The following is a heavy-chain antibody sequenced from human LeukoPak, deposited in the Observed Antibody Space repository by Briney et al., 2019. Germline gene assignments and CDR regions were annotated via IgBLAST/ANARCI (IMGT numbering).Heavy chain of an antibody. CDR2: IGGDGVA. J-gene: IGHJ6*02. D-gene: IGHD1-14*01. CDR1: GFTFTNHP. V-gene: IGHV3-69-1*01. CDR3: AKVRTYFYHGLDV. Sequence: NPGGSLRLSCAASGFTFTNHPMNWVRQAPGKGLEWASYIGGDGVAFYADSVKGRFTMSKHNSKNTLFLQVNSLRAEDTAVYYCAKVRTYFYHGLDVWGQGTTVTVSS.